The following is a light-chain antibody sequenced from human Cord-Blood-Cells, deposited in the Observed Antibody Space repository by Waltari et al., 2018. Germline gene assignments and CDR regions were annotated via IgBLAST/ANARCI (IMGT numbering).Light chain of an antibody. CDR2: VAS. CDR3: QQSYSTPDT. CDR1: QGISSN. J-gene: IGKJ2*01. V-gene: IGKV1-39*01. Sequence: DIQMTQSPSSLSASVRDRVTITCRASQGISSNLNWDQQKPGKAPKRLIYVASSLQSGVPSRFCGSGSGTDFTLTISSLQPEDFATYYCQQSYSTPDTFGQGTKLEIK.